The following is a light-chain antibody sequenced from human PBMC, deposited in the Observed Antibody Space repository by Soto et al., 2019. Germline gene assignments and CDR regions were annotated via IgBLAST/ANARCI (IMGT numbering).Light chain of an antibody. J-gene: IGLJ1*01. Sequence: QSVLTQPPSASGSPGQSVTISCTGTSSDVGGYNYVSWYQQHPGKAPKLMIYEVSKRPSGVPDRFSGSKSGNTASLTVSGLQTDDEADYYCSSYAGNNNVIFGTGTKLTVL. CDR3: SSYAGNNNVI. CDR2: EVS. V-gene: IGLV2-8*01. CDR1: SSDVGGYNY.